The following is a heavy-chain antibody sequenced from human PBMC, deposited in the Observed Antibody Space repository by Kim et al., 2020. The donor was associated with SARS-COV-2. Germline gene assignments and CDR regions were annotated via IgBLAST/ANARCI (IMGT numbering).Heavy chain of an antibody. J-gene: IGHJ6*03. Sequence: ASVKVSFKASGYTFTSYYMHWVRQAPGQGLEWMGIINPSGGSTSYAQKFQGRVTMTRDTSTSTVYMELSSLRSEDTAVYYCARDLKGRPGIAVEDEWELLRADYYYYYMDVWGKGTTVTVSS. V-gene: IGHV1-46*01. CDR2: INPSGGST. D-gene: IGHD6-19*01. CDR3: ARDLKGRPGIAVEDEWELLRADYYYYYMDV. CDR1: GYTFTSYY.